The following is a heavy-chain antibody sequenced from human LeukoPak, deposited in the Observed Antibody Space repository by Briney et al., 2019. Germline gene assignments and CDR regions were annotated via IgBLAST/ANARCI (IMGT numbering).Heavy chain of an antibody. CDR3: VRDPSGSGFAFDS. Sequence: PGGSLRLSCAASGFTFSSYSMNWVRQAPGKGLEWVSSISSSSSYIYYADSVKGRFTISRDNSEDTLYLQMNSLRAEDTAVYYCVRDPSGSGFAFDSWGQGALVTVSS. V-gene: IGHV3-21*01. CDR1: GFTFSSYS. CDR2: ISSSSSYI. D-gene: IGHD1-1*01. J-gene: IGHJ4*02.